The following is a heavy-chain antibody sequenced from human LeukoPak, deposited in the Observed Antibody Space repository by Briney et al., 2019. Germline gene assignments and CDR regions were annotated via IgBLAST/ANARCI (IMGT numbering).Heavy chain of an antibody. J-gene: IGHJ4*02. Sequence: GGSLRLSCAASGFTFNVHAMSSVRQAPGKRLECVSAVSGSGSNTYYAESGKGRFTISRDNSKNTLFLQMNSLRAEDTAVYYCAKDIRGYDQPVDYWGQGTLVTVSS. D-gene: IGHD5-12*01. CDR2: VSGSGSNT. CDR1: GFTFNVHA. CDR3: AKDIRGYDQPVDY. V-gene: IGHV3-23*01.